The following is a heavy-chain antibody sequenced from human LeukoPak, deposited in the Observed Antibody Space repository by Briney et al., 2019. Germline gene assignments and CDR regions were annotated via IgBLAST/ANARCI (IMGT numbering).Heavy chain of an antibody. CDR2: INPNSGGT. CDR1: GYTFTGYY. CDR3: ARGSSSWHGFDY. Sequence: ASVKVSCKASGYTFTGYYMHWVRLAPGQGLEWVGWINPNSGGTNYAQKFQGRVTMTRDTSISTAYMELSRLRSDDTAVYYCARGSSSWHGFDYWGQGTLVTVSS. V-gene: IGHV1-2*02. J-gene: IGHJ4*02. D-gene: IGHD6-13*01.